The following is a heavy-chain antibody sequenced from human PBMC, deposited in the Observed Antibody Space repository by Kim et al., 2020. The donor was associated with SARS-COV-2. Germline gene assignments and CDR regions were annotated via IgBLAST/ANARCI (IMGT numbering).Heavy chain of an antibody. Sequence: GGSLRLSCAVSTFTFSSYDMSWVRQAPGGLEWVSGISGSGGSTYYADSVKGRFTISRDNSKNILYLQMNSLRGEDTAVYFCAKSTRTMIRGVILAQVFDYWGQGPLVTVSS. D-gene: IGHD3-10*01. V-gene: IGHV3-23*01. CDR2: ISGSGGST. CDR1: TFTFSSYD. CDR3: AKSTRTMIRGVILAQVFDY. J-gene: IGHJ4*02.